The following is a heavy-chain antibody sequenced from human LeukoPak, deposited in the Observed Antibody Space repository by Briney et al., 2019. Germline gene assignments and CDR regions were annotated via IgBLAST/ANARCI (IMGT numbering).Heavy chain of an antibody. D-gene: IGHD3-16*01. CDR1: GFNFNNYD. CDR3: VRGRRSYGFDH. Sequence: GGSLRLSCAASGFNFNNYDMHWVRQAPGKGLEWVSALGSAGDTYYPDSVRGRFTISKETAKNSLYLQMTSLRDEDTAVYYCVRGRRSYGFDHWGQGTLVTVSS. CDR2: LGSAGDT. V-gene: IGHV3-13*01. J-gene: IGHJ4*02.